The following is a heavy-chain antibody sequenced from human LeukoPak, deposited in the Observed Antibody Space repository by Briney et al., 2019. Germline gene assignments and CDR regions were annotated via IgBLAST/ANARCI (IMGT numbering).Heavy chain of an antibody. CDR3: ARAGPSSSWHQFDY. D-gene: IGHD6-13*01. CDR2: IYSGGRT. Sequence: GGSLRLSCAASGFTVSRNYMSWVRQAPGQGLDWVSVIYSGGRTYYADSVKGRFTISRDNSKNTLYLQMNRLRAEDTAVYYCARAGPSSSWHQFDYWGQGTLVTVSS. CDR1: GFTVSRNY. V-gene: IGHV3-66*01. J-gene: IGHJ4*02.